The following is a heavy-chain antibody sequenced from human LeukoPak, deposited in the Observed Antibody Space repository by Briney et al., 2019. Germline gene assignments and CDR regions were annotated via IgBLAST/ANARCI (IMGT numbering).Heavy chain of an antibody. V-gene: IGHV3-33*01. CDR3: ARDHYGDLAFDL. D-gene: IGHD4-17*01. J-gene: IGHJ3*01. CDR2: IWYDGSNK. CDR1: GFTFSSYG. Sequence: GGSLRLSCAASGFTFSSYGMPWVRQAPGKGLEWVAVIWYDGSNKYYADSVKGRFTISRDNSKTTLYLQMNSLRAEDTAVYYCARDHYGDLAFDLWGQGTMVTVSS.